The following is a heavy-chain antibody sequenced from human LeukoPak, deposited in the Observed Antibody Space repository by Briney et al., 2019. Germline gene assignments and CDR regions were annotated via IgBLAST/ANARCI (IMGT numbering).Heavy chain of an antibody. CDR1: GGSISSSSYY. D-gene: IGHD5-12*01. CDR3: AKEGKHIVATITRGLDY. Sequence: SETLSLTCTVSGGSISSSSYYWGWIRQPPGKGLEWIGSIYYSGSTYYNPSLKSRVTISVDTSKNQFSLKLSSVTAADTAVYYCAKEGKHIVATITRGLDYWGQGTLVTVSS. V-gene: IGHV4-39*02. J-gene: IGHJ4*02. CDR2: IYYSGST.